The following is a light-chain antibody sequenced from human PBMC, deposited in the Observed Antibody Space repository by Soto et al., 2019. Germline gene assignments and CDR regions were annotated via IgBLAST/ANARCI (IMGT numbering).Light chain of an antibody. CDR3: SSPTTFNTRV. Sequence: QSALTQPASVSGSPGQSIAISCTGTSSDVGAYNYVSWYQQHPDKAPKLIIYEVSGRPSGVSDRFSGSKSVNTATLTISGLQADDEADYYCSSPTTFNTRVFGTGTKVTVL. CDR1: SSDVGAYNY. CDR2: EVS. J-gene: IGLJ1*01. V-gene: IGLV2-14*03.